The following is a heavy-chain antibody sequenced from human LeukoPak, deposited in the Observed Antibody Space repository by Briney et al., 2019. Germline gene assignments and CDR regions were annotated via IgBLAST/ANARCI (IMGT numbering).Heavy chain of an antibody. Sequence: GGSLRLSCAASGFTFSHYAMNWVRQAPGKGLEWVSYINCDSSNIHYADSVKGRFTISRDDARNTLYLQMSSLRAEDTAVYYCARDTFHPGLIDSWGQGTLVTVSS. CDR1: GFTFSHYA. J-gene: IGHJ4*02. D-gene: IGHD2-21*01. V-gene: IGHV3-48*04. CDR3: ARDTFHPGLIDS. CDR2: INCDSSNI.